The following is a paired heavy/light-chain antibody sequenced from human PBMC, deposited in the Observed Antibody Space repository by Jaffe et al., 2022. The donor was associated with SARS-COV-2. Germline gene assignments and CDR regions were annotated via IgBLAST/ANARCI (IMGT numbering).Light chain of an antibody. J-gene: IGLJ3*02. CDR3: SSFTTSSTWV. Sequence: QSALAQPASVSESPGQSITISCTGTSSDVGGYNHVSWYQQHPGKAPKLMIWGVSNRPSGVSGRFSGSKSGNTASLTISGLQAEDEADYYCSSFTTSSTWVFGGGTKLTVL. CDR2: GVS. CDR1: SSDVGGYNH. V-gene: IGLV2-14*03.
Heavy chain of an antibody. CDR1: GFTFTRHA. Sequence: QVQLVESGGGVVQPGRSLRISCAASGFTFTRHAMHWVRQAPGKGLEWVAVITYDGRNKWHADSVKGRFTISRDDSKNTLYLQMNSLRPEDTAVYYCGRDGSGWWAVDYWGQGTLVTVSS. V-gene: IGHV3-30*04. D-gene: IGHD6-19*01. CDR3: GRDGSGWWAVDY. CDR2: ITYDGRNK. J-gene: IGHJ4*02.